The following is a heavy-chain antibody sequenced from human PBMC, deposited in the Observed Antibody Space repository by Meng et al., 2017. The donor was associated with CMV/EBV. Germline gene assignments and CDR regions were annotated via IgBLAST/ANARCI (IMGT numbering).Heavy chain of an antibody. D-gene: IGHD2-2*01. Sequence: SETLSLTCTVSGGSISSYYWSWIRQPPGKGLEWIGYIYYSGSTNYNPSLKSRVTISVDTSKNQFSLKLSSVTAADTAVYYRARGDIVVVPGAHYYYYGMDVWGQGTTVTVSS. CDR2: IYYSGST. CDR1: GGSISSYY. CDR3: ARGDIVVVPGAHYYYYGMDV. J-gene: IGHJ6*02. V-gene: IGHV4-59*01.